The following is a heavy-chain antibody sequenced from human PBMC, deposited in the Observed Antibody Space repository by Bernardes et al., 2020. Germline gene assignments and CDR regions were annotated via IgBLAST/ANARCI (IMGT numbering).Heavy chain of an antibody. CDR1: GFSFGDYA. D-gene: IGHD3-22*01. CDR2: IRREAYGGTT. V-gene: IGHV3-49*03. CDR3: ARAPAGEYSGYDPADYYDSSGYPGAIY. J-gene: IGHJ4*02. Sequence: GSLRLSFTPSGFSFGDYAMGRFRPAPGQGLEWVGFIRREAYGGTTEYPDSVTGRFTISRDNAKNSPYLQMNSLRAEDTAVYYCARAPAGEYSGYDPADYYDSSGYPGAIYWGQGTLVTVSS.